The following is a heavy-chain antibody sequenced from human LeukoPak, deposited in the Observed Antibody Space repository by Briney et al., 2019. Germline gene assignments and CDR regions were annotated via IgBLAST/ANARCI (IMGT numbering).Heavy chain of an antibody. V-gene: IGHV4-61*08. D-gene: IGHD6-13*01. CDR2: VYYTGST. CDR1: GGSVSSGGYY. Sequence: PSETLSLTCTVSGGSVSSGGYYWSWIRRPPGGGLEWIGYVYYTGSTNCNPSLKSRVTISLDTSKNQFSLKLSSVTAADTAVYYCARDSATGKSGDWGQGTLVTVSS. CDR3: ARDSATGKSGD. J-gene: IGHJ4*02.